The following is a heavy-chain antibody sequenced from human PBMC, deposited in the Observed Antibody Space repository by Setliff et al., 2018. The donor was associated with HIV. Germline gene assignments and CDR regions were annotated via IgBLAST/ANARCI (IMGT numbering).Heavy chain of an antibody. J-gene: IGHJ4*02. V-gene: IGHV4-59*11. CDR1: GGSISSHY. Sequence: SETLSLTCTVSGGSISSHYWSWIRQPPGEGLEWIGYIYYSGSTNYNPSLKSRVTISVDTSKNQFSLKLSSVTAADTAVYYCARVGGSYGWYYFDYWGQGTLVTVSS. CDR3: ARVGGSYGWYYFDY. CDR2: IYYSGST. D-gene: IGHD1-26*01.